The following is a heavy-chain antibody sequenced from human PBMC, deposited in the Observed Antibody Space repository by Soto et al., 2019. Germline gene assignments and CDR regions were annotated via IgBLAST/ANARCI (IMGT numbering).Heavy chain of an antibody. J-gene: IGHJ3*02. Sequence: QVQLVESGGGVVQPGRSLRLSCAASGFTFSSYGMHWVRQAPGKGLEWVAVISYDGSNKYYADSVKGRFTISRDNAKNRLYVRMNSLRAEDTAVYYCAKVVGSGLWVGALFRGNDAFDIWGQGTMVTVS. CDR3: AKVVGSGLWVGALFRGNDAFDI. D-gene: IGHD3-10*01. CDR2: ISYDGSNK. V-gene: IGHV3-30*18. CDR1: GFTFSSYG.